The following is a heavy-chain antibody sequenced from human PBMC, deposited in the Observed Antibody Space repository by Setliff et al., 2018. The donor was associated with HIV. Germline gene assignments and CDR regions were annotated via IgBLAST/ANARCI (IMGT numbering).Heavy chain of an antibody. J-gene: IGHJ4*02. V-gene: IGHV3-48*03. CDR3: ARENSGTYLGGVFDY. CDR1: GFIVNNFE. Sequence: GGSLRLSCAASGFIVNNFEMNWVRQAPGKGLEWISYISSSGTIKKYASSVRGRFTISRDNAKKSLYLQMDSLRAEDTAVYYCARENSGTYLGGVFDYWGQGTLVTSPQ. CDR2: ISSSGTIK. D-gene: IGHD1-26*01.